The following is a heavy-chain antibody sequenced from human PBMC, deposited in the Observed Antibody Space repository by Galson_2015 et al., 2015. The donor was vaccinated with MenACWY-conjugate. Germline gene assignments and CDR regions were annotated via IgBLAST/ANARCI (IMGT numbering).Heavy chain of an antibody. D-gene: IGHD2/OR15-2a*01. J-gene: IGHJ6*02. CDR2: ISGSGGST. CDR3: AKDLAGRVVNYYYYGMDV. CDR1: GFTFSSYA. Sequence: LRLSCAASGFTFSSYAMSWVRQAPGKGLEWVTAISGSGGSTYYADSVKGRFTISRDNFKNTLYLQMNSLRAEDTAVYYCAKDLAGRVVNYYYYGMDVWGQGTTVTVSS. V-gene: IGHV3-23*01.